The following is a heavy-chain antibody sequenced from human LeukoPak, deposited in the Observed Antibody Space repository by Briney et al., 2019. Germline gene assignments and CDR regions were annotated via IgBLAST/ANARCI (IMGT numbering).Heavy chain of an antibody. CDR2: ISYDGSNK. D-gene: IGHD3-22*01. CDR1: GFTFSSYA. J-gene: IGHJ4*02. Sequence: GGSLRLSCAASGFTFSSYAMHWVRQAPGKGLEWVAVISYDGSNKYYADSVKGRFTISRDNSKNTLYLQMNSLRAEDTAVYYCAKTRDYYDNSGLNYYLDYWGQGSLVTVSS. V-gene: IGHV3-30-3*01. CDR3: AKTRDYYDNSGLNYYLDY.